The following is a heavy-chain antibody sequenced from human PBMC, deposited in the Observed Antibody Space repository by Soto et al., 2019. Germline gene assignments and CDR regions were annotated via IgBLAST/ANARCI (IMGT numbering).Heavy chain of an antibody. CDR1: GFTFSSYS. CDR3: ARDRWVSGYPSGAFDI. J-gene: IGHJ3*02. Sequence: GGSLRLSCAASGFTFSSYSMNWVRQAPGKGLEWVSYISSSSSTIYYADSVKGRFTISRDNAKNSLYLQMNSLRDEDTAVYYCARDRWVSGYPSGAFDIWGQGTMVTVSS. D-gene: IGHD5-12*01. CDR2: ISSSSSTI. V-gene: IGHV3-48*02.